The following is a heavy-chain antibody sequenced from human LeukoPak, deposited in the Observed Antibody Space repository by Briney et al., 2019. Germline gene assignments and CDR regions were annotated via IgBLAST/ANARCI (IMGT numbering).Heavy chain of an antibody. CDR2: INPNRGST. CDR1: GYTFTGYY. J-gene: IGHJ6*02. CDR3: VKDDYYLVSGRCGMDV. D-gene: IGHD3-16*01. Sequence: PVKVCCKASGYTFTGYYIHWVRQAPAQGLEWMCGINPNRGSTNYAEKVQGRVTMSRDKSNSTAYLEMSRLRADDTAVYYCVKDDYYLVSGRCGMDVWGQGTTVTVSS. V-gene: IGHV1-2*02.